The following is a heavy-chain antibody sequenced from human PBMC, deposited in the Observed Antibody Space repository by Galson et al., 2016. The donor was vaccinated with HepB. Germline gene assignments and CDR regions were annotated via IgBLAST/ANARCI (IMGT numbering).Heavy chain of an antibody. CDR1: GLSFSGYF. J-gene: IGHJ4*02. CDR2: IKPDGSET. D-gene: IGHD2-8*01. CDR3: TTEEWWRFDY. Sequence: SLRLPCAASGLSFSGYFMTWVRQAPGKGRESVAKIKPDGSETFDVDYVRGRFSISRDNARNLLYLQMNNLRAEDTAVYYCTTEEWWRFDYWGQGTLETVSS. V-gene: IGHV3-7*03.